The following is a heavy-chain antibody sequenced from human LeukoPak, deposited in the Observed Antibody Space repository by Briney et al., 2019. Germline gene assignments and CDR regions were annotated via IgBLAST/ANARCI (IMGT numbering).Heavy chain of an antibody. CDR3: AREGEPDSGSYLFDY. J-gene: IGHJ4*02. D-gene: IGHD1-26*01. Sequence: QPGGSLRLSCAASGFTFGGHDMHWVRQVPGKGLEWVSAIGTADETYYPASVKGRFTISRDNSKNTLYLQMNSLRAEDTAVYYCAREGEPDSGSYLFDYWGQGTLVTVSS. CDR2: IGTADET. V-gene: IGHV3-13*01. CDR1: GFTFGGHD.